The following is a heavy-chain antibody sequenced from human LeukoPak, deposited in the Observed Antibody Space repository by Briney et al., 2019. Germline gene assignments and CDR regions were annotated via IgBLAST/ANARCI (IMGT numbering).Heavy chain of an antibody. CDR1: GGSISSYY. V-gene: IGHV4-59*01. J-gene: IGHJ5*02. Sequence: PSETLSLTCTVSGGSISSYYWSWIRQPPGKGLEWIGYIYYSGSTNYNPSLKSRVTISVDTSKNQFSLKLSSVTAADTAVYYCARVGYYGSGSYYPTSFVPWGQGTLVTVSS. CDR3: ARVGYYGSGSYYPTSFVP. D-gene: IGHD3-10*01. CDR2: IYYSGST.